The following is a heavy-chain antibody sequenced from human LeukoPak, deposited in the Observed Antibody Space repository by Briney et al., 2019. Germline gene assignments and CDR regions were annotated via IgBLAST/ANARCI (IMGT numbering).Heavy chain of an antibody. CDR1: GGSISSGGYY. Sequence: SQTLSLTCTVSGGSISSGGYYWSWIRQHPGKGLEWIGYIYHSGSTYYNPFLKSRVTISVDRSKNQFSLKLSSVTAADTAVYYCARSDTIVRGVIDYWGQGTLVTVSS. CDR2: IYHSGST. CDR3: ARSDTIVRGVIDY. D-gene: IGHD3-10*01. V-gene: IGHV4-31*03. J-gene: IGHJ4*02.